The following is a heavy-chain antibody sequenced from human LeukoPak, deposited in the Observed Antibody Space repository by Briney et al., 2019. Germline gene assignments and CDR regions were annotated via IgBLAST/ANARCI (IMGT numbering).Heavy chain of an antibody. V-gene: IGHV1-8*01. J-gene: IGHJ6*02. D-gene: IGHD3-9*01. CDR3: ARSYDILTVNPYYGMDV. CDR2: MNPNSGNT. Sequence: ASVKVSCKASGYTFTSYDINWVRQATGQGLEWMGWMNPNSGNTGYAQKFQGRVTMTRNTSISTAYMELSSLRSEDTAVYYCARSYDILTVNPYYGMDVWGQGTTVTVSS. CDR1: GYTFTSYD.